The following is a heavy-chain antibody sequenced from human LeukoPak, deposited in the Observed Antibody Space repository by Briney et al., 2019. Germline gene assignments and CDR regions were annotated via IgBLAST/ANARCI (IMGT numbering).Heavy chain of an antibody. CDR2: ISGSGSDM. J-gene: IGHJ4*01. CDR3: STDPRLLIY. CDR1: GFGFSDSY. V-gene: IGHV3-11*01. D-gene: IGHD2-8*01. Sequence: GGSLRLSCVVSGFGFSDSYMTWIRQTPGKGLEWLAYISGSGSDMYYADSAKGRFTISRDNAKNSLYLQMNSLRPDDTALYYCSTDPRLLIYWGHGTLVTVSS.